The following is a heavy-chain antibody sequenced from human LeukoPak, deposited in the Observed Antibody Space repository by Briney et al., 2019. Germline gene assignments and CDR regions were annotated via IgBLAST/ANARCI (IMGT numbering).Heavy chain of an antibody. J-gene: IGHJ4*02. CDR1: GDSISSGDYY. Sequence: SETLSLTCTVSGDSISSGDYYWSWIRQPAGKGLEWIGRIYTSGSTNYNPSLKSRVTISLDKSKNQFSLKLSSVTAADTAVYYCARLGVVATINNYFDYWGQGTLVTVSS. CDR2: IYTSGST. CDR3: ARLGVVATINNYFDY. V-gene: IGHV4-61*02. D-gene: IGHD5-12*01.